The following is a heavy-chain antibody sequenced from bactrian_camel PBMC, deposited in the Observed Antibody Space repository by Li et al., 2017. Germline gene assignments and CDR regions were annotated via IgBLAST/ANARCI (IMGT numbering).Heavy chain of an antibody. CDR2: ISWNGDHT. J-gene: IGHJ6*01. V-gene: IGHV3-1*01. CDR1: GFTFDDYA. CDR3: AKSGSTTIATVTDSLSRFGY. D-gene: IGHD4*01. Sequence: QLVGSGGGLVQPGGSLTLSCAASGFTFDDYAMGWIRQAPGKGLEWVSTISWNGDHTNYAGGVKGQFTTSRDNTKNTVYLQLNSLKTEDMAVYYCAKSGSTTIATVTDSLSRFGYWGQGTQVTVS.